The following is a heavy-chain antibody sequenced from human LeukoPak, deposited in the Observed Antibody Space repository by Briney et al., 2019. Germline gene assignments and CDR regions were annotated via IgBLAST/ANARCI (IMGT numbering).Heavy chain of an antibody. CDR2: IWSDGNNK. V-gene: IGHV3-33*01. J-gene: IGHJ6*02. CDR1: GFTFSRYG. Sequence: GTSLGLSCAASGFTFSRYGMHWVRQAPGKGLEWVAVIWSDGNNKEHGDSVKGRFTISRDNSKNTLYLQMNSLRAEDTAMYYCARDCCSSISCMDAWGQGTTVTVSS. CDR3: ARDCCSSISCMDA. D-gene: IGHD2-2*01.